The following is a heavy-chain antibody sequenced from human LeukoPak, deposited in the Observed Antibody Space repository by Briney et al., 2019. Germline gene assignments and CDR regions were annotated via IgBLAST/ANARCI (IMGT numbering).Heavy chain of an antibody. CDR3: AKTKITLILVANPLSGAFDM. Sequence: GGSLRLSCAASGFTFSTYAMSWVRQAPGKGLEWVSDISGSGGSTFYGDSAKGRFTISRDNSKDTLYLEMNSLRVDDTATYYCAKTKITLILVANPLSGAFDMWGQGTLVTVSS. V-gene: IGHV3-23*01. CDR1: GFTFSTYA. J-gene: IGHJ3*02. D-gene: IGHD3-22*01. CDR2: ISGSGGST.